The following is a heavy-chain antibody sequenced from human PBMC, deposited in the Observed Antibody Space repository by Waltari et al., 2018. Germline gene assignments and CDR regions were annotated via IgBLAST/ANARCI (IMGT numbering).Heavy chain of an antibody. CDR1: GFTFRSFW. V-gene: IGHV3-74*03. CDR2: MSTDANDT. J-gene: IGHJ6*02. Sequence: EEQLVESGGGLVQPGDSLRLSCAAPGFTFRSFWMTWVRKAPGKGPLRVSRMSTDANDTTYADSVKGRVTISRDNARNTLYLQMNRLRDEDTAVYFCARVSRRTYRSPVPGRHYYYGMDVWGQGTTVTVSS. D-gene: IGHD1-1*01. CDR3: ARVSRRTYRSPVPGRHYYYGMDV.